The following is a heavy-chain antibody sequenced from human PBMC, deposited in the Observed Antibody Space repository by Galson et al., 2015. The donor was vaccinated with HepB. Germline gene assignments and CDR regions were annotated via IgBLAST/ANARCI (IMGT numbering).Heavy chain of an antibody. V-gene: IGHV1-3*04. D-gene: IGHD3-10*01. CDR1: GYTFTTYI. J-gene: IGHJ4*02. CDR2: INTGNGNT. CDR3: ARGGDGSGSYAPFDY. Sequence: SVKVSCKASGYTFTTYILHWVRQAPGQRLEWMGWINTGNGNTKYSQKFQGRITITRDTSASTAYTELSSLRSEDTAVFYCARGGDGSGSYAPFDYWGQGTLVTVSS.